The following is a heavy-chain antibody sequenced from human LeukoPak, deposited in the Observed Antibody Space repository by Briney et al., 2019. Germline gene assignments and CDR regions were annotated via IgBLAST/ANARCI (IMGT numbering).Heavy chain of an antibody. CDR1: GFTFSPYS. D-gene: IGHD5-18*01. CDR2: ISGRTSTI. V-gene: IGHV3-48*01. CDR3: ARDYQGGYGDKSVDY. Sequence: GGSLRLSCVVSGFTFSPYSMNWVRQAPGKGLEWVAYISGRTSTIYYEDYVYGRFTISRDNAKNSLYLQMNSMRAEDTAVYYCARDYQGGYGDKSVDYWGQGTLVTVSS. J-gene: IGHJ4*02.